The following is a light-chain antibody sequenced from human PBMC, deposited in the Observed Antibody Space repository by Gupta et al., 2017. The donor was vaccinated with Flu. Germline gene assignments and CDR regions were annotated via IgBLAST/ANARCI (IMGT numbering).Light chain of an antibody. CDR2: EVS. CDR1: SSDVGRYNY. CDR3: SSFTSSITWL. J-gene: IGLJ2*01. Sequence: HSALPQPASAFASPVQPTTIPCSTTSSDVGRYNYVSWFQQYPGKAPKLMIYEVSKWPSGVSNRFAGSKAGNTASLTISGHQAEDAADYYCSSFTSSITWLFGGGTKLTVL. V-gene: IGLV2-14*01.